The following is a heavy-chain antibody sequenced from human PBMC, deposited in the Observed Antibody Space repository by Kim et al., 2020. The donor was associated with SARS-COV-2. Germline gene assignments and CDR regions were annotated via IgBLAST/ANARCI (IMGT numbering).Heavy chain of an antibody. V-gene: IGHV1-18*01. Sequence: ASVKVSCKASGYTFTSYGISWVRQAPGQGLEWMGWISAYNGNTNYAQKLQGRVTMTTDTSTSTAYMELRSLRSDDTAVYYCARDGGSWYMVGRADWFDPWGQGTLVTVSS. CDR1: GYTFTSYG. J-gene: IGHJ5*02. D-gene: IGHD6-13*01. CDR2: ISAYNGNT. CDR3: ARDGGSWYMVGRADWFDP.